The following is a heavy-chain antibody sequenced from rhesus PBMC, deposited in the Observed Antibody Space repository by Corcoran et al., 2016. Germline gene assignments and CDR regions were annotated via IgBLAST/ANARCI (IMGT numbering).Heavy chain of an antibody. J-gene: IGHJ4*01. D-gene: IGHD2-21*01. CDR2: IRSKAYGGTA. V-gene: IGHV3-153D*01. CDR1: GFTFSDYA. Sequence: EVQLVESGGGLVQPGGSLRLSCAASGFTFSDYAMDWVSQAPGKGLGWVCFIRSKAYGGTAEYAASVKGRFTISRDDSKNTAYLQMSSLKTEDTAVYYCTSGNYFDYWGQGVLVTVSS. CDR3: TSGNYFDY.